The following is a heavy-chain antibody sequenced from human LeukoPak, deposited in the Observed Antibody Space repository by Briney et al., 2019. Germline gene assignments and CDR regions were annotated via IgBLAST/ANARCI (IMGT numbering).Heavy chain of an antibody. CDR1: GFTFSSYS. J-gene: IGHJ4*02. Sequence: PGGSLRLSCAASGFTFSSYSMNWVRQAPGKGLEWVSYISSSSSTIYYADSVEGRFTISRDNAKNSLYLQMNSLRAEDTAVYYCARDRYGGLPKPTYYFDYWGQGTLVTVSS. D-gene: IGHD4-23*01. V-gene: IGHV3-48*01. CDR3: ARDRYGGLPKPTYYFDY. CDR2: ISSSSSTI.